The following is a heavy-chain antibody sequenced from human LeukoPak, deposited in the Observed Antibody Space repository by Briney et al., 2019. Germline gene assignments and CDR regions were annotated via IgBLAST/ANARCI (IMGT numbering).Heavy chain of an antibody. Sequence: PGGSLRLSCAASGFTFSSYWMTWVRQAPGKGLEWVANIKGDGSEQQYADSVKGRFTISRDNAKNSLYLQMNSLRAEDTALHYCARGTLKAAATDFDYWGQGTLVTVSS. D-gene: IGHD6-13*01. CDR2: IKGDGSEQ. CDR1: GFTFSSYW. CDR3: ARGTLKAAATDFDY. V-gene: IGHV3-7*05. J-gene: IGHJ4*02.